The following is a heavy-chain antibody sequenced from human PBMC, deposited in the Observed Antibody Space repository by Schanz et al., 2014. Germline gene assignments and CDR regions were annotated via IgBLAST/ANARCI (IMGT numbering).Heavy chain of an antibody. CDR1: GFTFSSYG. Sequence: QVQLVESGGGVVQPGRSLRLSCAASGFTFSSYGMHWVRQAPGKGLEWVAIIWYDGSNKDYADSVKDRFTISRYNSKNTLCLQMSSLKAEDTAVYYCARDGDFDYWGQGTLVTVSS. J-gene: IGHJ4*02. CDR2: IWYDGSNK. CDR3: ARDGDFDY. V-gene: IGHV3-33*01.